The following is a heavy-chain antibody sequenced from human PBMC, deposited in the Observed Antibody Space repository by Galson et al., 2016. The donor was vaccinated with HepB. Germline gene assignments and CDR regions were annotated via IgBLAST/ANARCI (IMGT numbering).Heavy chain of an antibody. CDR3: AKGALVYSSSWLHGGGDY. CDR1: GFTFDDYA. D-gene: IGHD6-13*01. V-gene: IGHV3-9*01. J-gene: IGHJ4*02. Sequence: SLRLSCAASGFTFDDYAMHWVRQAPGKGLEWVSGISWNSGSIGYADSVKGRFTISRDNAKNSLYLQMNSLRAEDTALYYCAKGALVYSSSWLHGGGDYWGQGTLVTVSS. CDR2: ISWNSGSI.